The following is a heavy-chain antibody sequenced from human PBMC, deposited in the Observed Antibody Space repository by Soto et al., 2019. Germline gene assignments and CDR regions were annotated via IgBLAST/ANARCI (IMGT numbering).Heavy chain of an antibody. J-gene: IGHJ5*02. CDR1: GFTFSSYS. V-gene: IGHV3-48*02. CDR2: ISSSSSTI. Sequence: EVQLVESGGGLVQPGGSLRLSCAASGFTFSSYSTNWVRQAPGKELEWVSYISSSSSTIYYADSVKGRFTISRDNAKNSLYLQMNSLRDEDTAVYYCARESGSYGRFDPWGQGTLVTVSS. D-gene: IGHD1-26*01. CDR3: ARESGSYGRFDP.